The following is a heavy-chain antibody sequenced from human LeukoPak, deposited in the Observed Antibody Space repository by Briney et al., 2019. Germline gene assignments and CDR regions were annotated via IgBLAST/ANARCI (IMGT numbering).Heavy chain of an antibody. J-gene: IGHJ4*02. D-gene: IGHD4-17*01. CDR3: VREPIYGVYGLFDY. CDR2: IWYDRSNK. Sequence: PGEALILSCATSRFTFRSYVRPSVRQAPAKGLERVQVIWYDRSNKYYSDSVKGRFTISRDNSKNTLYLQMNSLRGEDMAVYYCVREPIYGVYGLFDYWGQGNLVTVSS. CDR1: RFTFRSYV. V-gene: IGHV3-33*01.